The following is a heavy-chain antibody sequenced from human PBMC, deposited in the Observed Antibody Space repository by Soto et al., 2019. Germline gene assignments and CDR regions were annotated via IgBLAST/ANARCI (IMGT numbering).Heavy chain of an antibody. CDR1: GFTFSSFG. D-gene: IGHD5-12*01. CDR3: AKNTVGLSRYYYYGMDV. J-gene: IGHJ6*02. Sequence: GGSLRLSCAASGFTFSSFGIHWVRQAPGKGLEWVAVMAYDGSNEYYADSVRGRFTISRDNSKSTVYLQMNSLRPEDTAVYYCAKNTVGLSRYYYYGMDVWGQGTTVTVSS. V-gene: IGHV3-30*18. CDR2: MAYDGSNE.